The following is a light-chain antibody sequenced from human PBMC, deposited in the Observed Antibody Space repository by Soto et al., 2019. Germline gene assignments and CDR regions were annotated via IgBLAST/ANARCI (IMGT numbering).Light chain of an antibody. CDR2: DAS. CDR3: QQRVNWLT. Sequence: EIVLTQSPATLSLSPGERATLSCRARQSVSSWLAWYQQKPGQAPRLLIYDASNRAAGIPARFSGSGSGTDFTLTISSLEPEDFAVYYCQQRVNWLTFGGGTKVEIK. CDR1: QSVSSW. V-gene: IGKV3-11*01. J-gene: IGKJ4*01.